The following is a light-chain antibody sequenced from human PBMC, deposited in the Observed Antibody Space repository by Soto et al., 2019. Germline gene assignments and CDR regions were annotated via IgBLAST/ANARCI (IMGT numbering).Light chain of an antibody. Sequence: QSVLTQPPSASGTPGQRVTMSCSGGNSNIGSHTVNWYRHLPGTAPTLLIFSNNQRPSGVPARFSGSKSGTSASLAISGLQSGDEGDYYCAAWDDRLNCFYGFGAGKKVNV. CDR3: AAWDDRLNCFYG. V-gene: IGLV1-44*01. CDR1: NSNIGSHT. CDR2: SNN. J-gene: IGLJ1*01.